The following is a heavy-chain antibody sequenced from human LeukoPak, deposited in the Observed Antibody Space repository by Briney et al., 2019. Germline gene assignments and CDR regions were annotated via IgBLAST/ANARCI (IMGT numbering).Heavy chain of an antibody. Sequence: SETLSLTCAVYGGSFSGYYWSWIRQPPGKGLEWIGEINHSGSTNYNPSLKSRVTISVDTSKNQFSLKLSSVTAADTAVYYCARHRMEQWLVFRWFDPWGQGTLVTVSS. J-gene: IGHJ5*02. CDR3: ARHRMEQWLVFRWFDP. CDR2: INHSGST. CDR1: GGSFSGYY. D-gene: IGHD6-19*01. V-gene: IGHV4-34*01.